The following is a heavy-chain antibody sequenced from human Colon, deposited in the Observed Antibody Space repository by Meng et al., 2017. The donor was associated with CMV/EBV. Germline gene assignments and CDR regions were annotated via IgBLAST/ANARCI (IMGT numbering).Heavy chain of an antibody. CDR3: ARSGGVAYYGMDV. Sequence: SETLSLTCTVSGGSISNFYWSWVQQPPGKGLEWIGYIYYSGSTNYNPSLKSRVTISVDTSKNQFSLKLSSVTAADTAVYYCARSGGVAYYGMDVWGQGTTVTVSS. CDR1: GGSISNFY. V-gene: IGHV4-59*01. J-gene: IGHJ6*02. CDR2: IYYSGST. D-gene: IGHD3-16*01.